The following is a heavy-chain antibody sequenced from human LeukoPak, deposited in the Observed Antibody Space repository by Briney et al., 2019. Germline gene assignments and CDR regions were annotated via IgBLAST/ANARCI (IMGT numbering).Heavy chain of an antibody. CDR1: GGSISSSSYF. Sequence: KSSETLSLTCTVSGGSISSSSYFWGWIRQPPGKGLECIGNIYYSGGTYYNPSLKSRVTISVGTSENQFPLRLSSVTAADTAVYYCARLRRDGYYYFDYWGQGTLVTVSS. CDR2: IYYSGGT. D-gene: IGHD5-24*01. J-gene: IGHJ4*02. CDR3: ARLRRDGYYYFDY. V-gene: IGHV4-39*01.